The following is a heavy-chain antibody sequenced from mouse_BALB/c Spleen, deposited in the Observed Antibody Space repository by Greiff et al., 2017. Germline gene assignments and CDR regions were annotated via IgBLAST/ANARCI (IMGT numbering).Heavy chain of an antibody. D-gene: IGHD1-1*01. Sequence: VHLVESAAELARPGASVKMSCKASGYTFTSYTMHWVKQRPGQGLEWIGYINPSSGYTEYNQKFKDKTTLTADKSSSTAYMQLSSLTSEDSAVYYCAQGLGYYGSPPYAMDYWGQGTSVTVSS. J-gene: IGHJ4*01. V-gene: IGHV1-4*02. CDR1: GYTFTSYT. CDR2: INPSSGYT. CDR3: AQGLGYYGSPPYAMDY.